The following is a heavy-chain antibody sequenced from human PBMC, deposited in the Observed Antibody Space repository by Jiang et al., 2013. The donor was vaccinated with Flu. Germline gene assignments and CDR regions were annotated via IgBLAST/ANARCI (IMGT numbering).Heavy chain of an antibody. J-gene: IGHJ6*02. CDR3: ARSGVREWLSYGMDV. V-gene: IGHV4-34*01. CDR2: INHSGST. CDR1: GGSFSGYY. Sequence: LLKPSETLSLTCAVYGGSFSGYYWSWIRQPPGKGLEWIGEINHSGSTNYNPSLKSRVTISVDTSKNQFSLKLSSVTAADTAVYYCARSGVREWLSYGMDVWGQGTTVTVSS. D-gene: IGHD3-3*01.